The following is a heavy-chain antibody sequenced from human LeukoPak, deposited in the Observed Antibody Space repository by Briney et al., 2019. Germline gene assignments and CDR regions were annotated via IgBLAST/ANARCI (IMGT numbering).Heavy chain of an antibody. CDR2: ISGSGGST. CDR3: ARDWGYCSGGSCWEGFDP. D-gene: IGHD2-15*01. Sequence: GGPLRLSCAASGFTFSSYAMSWVRQAPGKGLEWVSAISGSGGSTYYADSVKGRFTISRDNSKNTLYLQMNSLRAEDTAVYYCARDWGYCSGGSCWEGFDPWGQGTLVTVSS. J-gene: IGHJ5*02. CDR1: GFTFSSYA. V-gene: IGHV3-23*01.